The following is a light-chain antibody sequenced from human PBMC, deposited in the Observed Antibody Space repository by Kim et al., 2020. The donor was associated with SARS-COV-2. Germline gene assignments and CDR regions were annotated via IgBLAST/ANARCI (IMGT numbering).Light chain of an antibody. J-gene: IGKJ2*01. CDR2: GAS. Sequence: LSQGEGPTLSCRASQTITNSYLAWYQQKPGQAPRLLIYGASSRATGIPNRFSGSGSGTDFTLSISRLEPEDFAVYYCQHYGNSPYTFGQGTKLEI. V-gene: IGKV3-20*01. CDR3: QHYGNSPYT. CDR1: QTITNSY.